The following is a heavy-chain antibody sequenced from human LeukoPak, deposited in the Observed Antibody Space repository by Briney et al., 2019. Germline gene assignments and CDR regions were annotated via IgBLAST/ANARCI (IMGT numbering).Heavy chain of an antibody. CDR3: ARDSGYCSGGSCWYFDY. Sequence: ASVKVSCKASGYSFTGYYMHWVRQAPGQGLEWMGWINPKSGGTNYAQNFQGGVTMTRDTSTSTAYMELSRLRSDDTAVYYCARDSGYCSGGSCWYFDYWGQGTLVTVSS. V-gene: IGHV1-2*02. D-gene: IGHD2-15*01. J-gene: IGHJ4*02. CDR2: INPKSGGT. CDR1: GYSFTGYY.